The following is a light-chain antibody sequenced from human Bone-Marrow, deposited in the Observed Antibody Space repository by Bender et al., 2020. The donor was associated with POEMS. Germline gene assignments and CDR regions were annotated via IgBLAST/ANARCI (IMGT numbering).Light chain of an antibody. CDR3: SLYTITSSYV. CDR1: SSDIANYNS. V-gene: IGLV2-14*03. J-gene: IGLJ1*01. CDR2: DVD. Sequence: QSALTQPASVSGSPGQSITISCTGTSSDIANYNSVAWFQQHPGKAPKLMIYDVDNRPSGVSSRFSASKSGNTASLTVSGLQAEDEADYYCSLYTITSSYVFGTGTKVTVL.